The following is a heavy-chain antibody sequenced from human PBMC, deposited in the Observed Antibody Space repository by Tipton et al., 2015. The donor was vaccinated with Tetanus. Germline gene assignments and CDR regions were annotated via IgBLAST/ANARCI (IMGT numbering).Heavy chain of an antibody. CDR2: INPSGGST. V-gene: IGHV1-46*01. Sequence: QSGAEVKKPGASVKVSCKASGYTFTSYYMHWVRQAPGQGLEWMGIINPSGGSTSYAQKLQGRVTMTRDTSTSTAYMELSSLRSEDTDVYSCARRRHSSVYYFDYWGQGTLVTVSS. J-gene: IGHJ4*02. D-gene: IGHD3-22*01. CDR1: GYTFTSYY. CDR3: ARRRHSSVYYFDY.